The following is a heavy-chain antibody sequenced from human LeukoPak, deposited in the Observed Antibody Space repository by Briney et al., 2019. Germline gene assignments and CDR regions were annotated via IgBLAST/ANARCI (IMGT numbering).Heavy chain of an antibody. D-gene: IGHD1-26*01. CDR3: ARDRWELRVMYYFDY. V-gene: IGHV3-30*03. CDR1: GFTFSSYG. Sequence: GRSLRLSCAASGFTFSSYGMHWVRQAPGKGLEWVAVISYDGSNKYYADSVKGRFTISRDNSKNTLYLQMNSLRAEDTAVYYCARDRWELRVMYYFDYWGQGTLVTVSS. J-gene: IGHJ4*02. CDR2: ISYDGSNK.